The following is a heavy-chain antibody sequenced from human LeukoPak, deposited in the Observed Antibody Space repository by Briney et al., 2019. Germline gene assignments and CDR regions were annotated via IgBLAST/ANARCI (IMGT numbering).Heavy chain of an antibody. CDR3: ARSSLILFDY. Sequence: SETLSLACTVSRGSIGSGGYYWSWIRQHPGKGLEWIGYIYYSGSTYYNPSLKSRVTISVDTSKNQFSLKLSSVTAADTAVYYCARSSLILFDYWGQGTLVTVSS. J-gene: IGHJ4*02. CDR1: RGSIGSGGYY. V-gene: IGHV4-31*03. D-gene: IGHD2/OR15-2a*01. CDR2: IYYSGST.